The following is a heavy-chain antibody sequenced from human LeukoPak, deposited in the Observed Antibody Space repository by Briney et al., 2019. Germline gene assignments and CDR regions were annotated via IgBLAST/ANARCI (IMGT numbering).Heavy chain of an antibody. Sequence: GGSLRLSCAASGLTFNSYNMNWVRQAPGKGLEWVSYMSWTSSPIYYADSVKGRFTISRDNAKNSLYLQMNSLRAEDTAVYYCARGKVATMRTFDYWGQGTLVTVSS. CDR2: MSWTSSPI. D-gene: IGHD5-12*01. CDR3: ARGKVATMRTFDY. V-gene: IGHV3-48*04. CDR1: GLTFNSYN. J-gene: IGHJ4*02.